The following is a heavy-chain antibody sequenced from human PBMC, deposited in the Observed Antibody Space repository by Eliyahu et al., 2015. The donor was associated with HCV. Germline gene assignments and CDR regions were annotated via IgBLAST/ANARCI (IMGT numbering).Heavy chain of an antibody. CDR1: GFXFSXXA. CDR3: AKGGDYDY. D-gene: IGHD4-17*01. V-gene: IGHV3-23*01. CDR2: ISASVGGT. Sequence: ELQLLESGGXLVQPGGSLRLSXAASGFXFSXXAMHWVRQAPGKGLEWVSGISASVGGTYYTDSVKGRFTISRDNSKNTLYLQMHSLRAEDTAVYYCAKGGDYDYWGQGTLVTVSS. J-gene: IGHJ4*02.